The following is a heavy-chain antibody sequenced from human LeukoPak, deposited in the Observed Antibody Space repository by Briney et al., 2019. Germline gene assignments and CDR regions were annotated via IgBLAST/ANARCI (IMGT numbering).Heavy chain of an antibody. V-gene: IGHV3-7*01. CDR1: GFTLSTYW. J-gene: IGHJ4*02. D-gene: IGHD3-16*01. CDR2: INPDGSGK. CDR3: ASWGAGGNS. Sequence: GSLLLSCDASGFTLSTYWMNWVRQVPGKGLDWVANINPDGSGKRYVDSVKGRFTIGRDNADNSLSLQMNSLRAEDTAVYYCASWGAGGNSWGQGTLVTVSS.